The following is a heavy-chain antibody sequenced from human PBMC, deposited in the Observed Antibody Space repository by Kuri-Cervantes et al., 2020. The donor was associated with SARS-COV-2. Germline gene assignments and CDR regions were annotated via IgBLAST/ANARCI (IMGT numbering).Heavy chain of an antibody. J-gene: IGHJ4*02. CDR1: GDSITNYY. CDR3: SGRVDFSSVDY. CDR2: VSYNGAT. D-gene: IGHD3/OR15-3a*01. Sequence: SETLSLTCTVSGDSITNYYLTWIRQPPGKGLEWIGYVSYNGATAYNPSLKSRVTMSLDTSKYQFSLRLSSVTAADTAVYYCSGRVDFSSVDYWGQGTLVTVSS. V-gene: IGHV4-59*01.